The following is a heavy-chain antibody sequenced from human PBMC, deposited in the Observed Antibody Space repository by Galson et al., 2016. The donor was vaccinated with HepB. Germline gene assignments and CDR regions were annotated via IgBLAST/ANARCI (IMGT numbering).Heavy chain of an antibody. Sequence: SLRLSCAASGFTFSESAMSWVRQVPGKGLEWVSSVSATGDTTYYADSVKGRFTISRDNSKSTLTLQMNSLRAEDTALYFCAKEYCTGGICRRFGYDYYDEMDVWGQGTTVTVSS. D-gene: IGHD2-15*01. CDR2: VSATGDTT. V-gene: IGHV3-23*01. CDR1: GFTFSESA. J-gene: IGHJ6*02. CDR3: AKEYCTGGICRRFGYDYYDEMDV.